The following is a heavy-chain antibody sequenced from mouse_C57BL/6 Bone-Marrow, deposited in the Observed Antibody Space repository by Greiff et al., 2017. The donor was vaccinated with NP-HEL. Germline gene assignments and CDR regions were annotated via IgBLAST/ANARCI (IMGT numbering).Heavy chain of an antibody. D-gene: IGHD1-1*01. CDR2: INPNYGTT. Sequence: HLVESGPELVKPGASVKISCKASGYSFTDYNMNWVKQSNGKSLEWIGVINPNYGTTSYNQKFKGNATLTVDQSSSTAYMLLNSLTSEDSAVYYCARIYYYGSFYYAMDYWGQGTSVTVSS. CDR1: GYSFTDYN. CDR3: ARIYYYGSFYYAMDY. V-gene: IGHV1-39*01. J-gene: IGHJ4*01.